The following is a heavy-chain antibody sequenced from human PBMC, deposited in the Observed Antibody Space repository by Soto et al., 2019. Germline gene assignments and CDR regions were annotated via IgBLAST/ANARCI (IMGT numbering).Heavy chain of an antibody. Sequence: EVQLVESGGGLVQPGRSLRLSCSASGFTCEDYVMHWVRQAPGKGLEWVSRISWDSGSVAYADSVKGRFTISRDNAKNSLYLQMTSLRPDDTAVYYCAKDFTIFSVVGAFDVWGQGTMVTVSS. CDR1: GFTCEDYV. J-gene: IGHJ3*01. CDR3: AKDFTIFSVVGAFDV. CDR2: ISWDSGSV. D-gene: IGHD3-3*01. V-gene: IGHV3-9*01.